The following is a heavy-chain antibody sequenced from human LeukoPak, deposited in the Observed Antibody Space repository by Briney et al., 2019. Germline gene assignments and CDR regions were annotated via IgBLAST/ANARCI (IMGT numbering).Heavy chain of an antibody. V-gene: IGHV1-2*02. J-gene: IGHJ5*02. CDR1: GYTFTGYY. CDR3: ARLKGVKSSGWSNAGNWFDP. D-gene: IGHD6-19*01. Sequence: GASVKVSCTASGYTFTGYYMHWVRQAPGQGLEWMGWINPNSGGTNYAQKFQGRVTMTRDTSISTAYMELSRLRSDDTAVYYCARLKGVKSSGWSNAGNWFDPWGQGTLVTVSS. CDR2: INPNSGGT.